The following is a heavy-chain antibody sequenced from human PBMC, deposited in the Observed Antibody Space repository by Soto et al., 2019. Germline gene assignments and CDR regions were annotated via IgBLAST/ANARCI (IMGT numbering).Heavy chain of an antibody. V-gene: IGHV4-59*01. D-gene: IGHD4-17*01. CDR1: GGSIISYY. J-gene: IGHJ4*02. Sequence: SEPLSITCTVSGGSIISYYWSWIRQPPGKGLEWIVYIYYSGSTNYNPPLKSRVTISVDTSKNQFSLKLSSVTAADTAVYYCARDHGDYVTPYYFDYWGQGTLVTVSS. CDR2: IYYSGST. CDR3: ARDHGDYVTPYYFDY.